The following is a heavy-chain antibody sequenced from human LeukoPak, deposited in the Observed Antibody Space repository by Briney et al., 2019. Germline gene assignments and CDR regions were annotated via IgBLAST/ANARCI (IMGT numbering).Heavy chain of an antibody. CDR1: GGSISGQF. CDR2: VSYSGDT. J-gene: IGHJ4*02. CDR3: ARGGASSRYFGY. Sequence: ADTLSLTCTVSGGSISGQFWSWIRQPPGKGLEWIGFVSYSGDTNYSPSFNGRVTISLDTSKSQFSLNLNSVTAADTAVYFCARGGASSRYFGYWGQGTLVTVSS. D-gene: IGHD1-26*01. V-gene: IGHV4-59*07.